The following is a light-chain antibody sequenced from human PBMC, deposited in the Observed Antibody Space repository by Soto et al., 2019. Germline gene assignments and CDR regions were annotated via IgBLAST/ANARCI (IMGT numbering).Light chain of an antibody. CDR2: GNS. J-gene: IGLJ1*01. CDR3: QSYDSSLSAYYV. V-gene: IGLV1-40*01. Sequence: QSVLTQPPSVSGAPGQRGTISCTGRSSNIGAGYDVHWYQQLPGTAPKLLIYGNSNRPSGVPDRFSGSKSGTSASLAITGLQAEDEADYYCQSYDSSLSAYYVFGTGTKLTVL. CDR1: SSNIGAGYD.